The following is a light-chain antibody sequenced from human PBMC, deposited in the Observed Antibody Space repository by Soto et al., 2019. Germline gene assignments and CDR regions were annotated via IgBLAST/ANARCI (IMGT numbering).Light chain of an antibody. Sequence: EIVLTQSPATLSLSPGERATLSCRASQSVRSNLAWYQHKPGQAPRLLIYDVSNRATGIPGRFSGSGFGTDFTLTISNVEPEDFAVYYCQQRDNWPWTFGQGAEVEIK. V-gene: IGKV3-11*01. CDR3: QQRDNWPWT. CDR1: QSVRSN. CDR2: DVS. J-gene: IGKJ1*01.